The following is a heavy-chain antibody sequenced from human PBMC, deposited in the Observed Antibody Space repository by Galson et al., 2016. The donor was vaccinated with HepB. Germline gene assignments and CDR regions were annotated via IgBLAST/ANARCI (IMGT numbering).Heavy chain of an antibody. CDR2: TNRDGTST. Sequence: SLRLSCAASGFTFSRYWMHWVRQAPGKGLVWVSRTNRDGTSTTYADSVKGRFTVSRDNAKNTLYLQMSSLRAEDTAVYHCARALGGDEDYWGQGTLVTVSS. J-gene: IGHJ4*02. D-gene: IGHD4-17*01. V-gene: IGHV3-74*01. CDR1: GFTFSRYW. CDR3: ARALGGDEDY.